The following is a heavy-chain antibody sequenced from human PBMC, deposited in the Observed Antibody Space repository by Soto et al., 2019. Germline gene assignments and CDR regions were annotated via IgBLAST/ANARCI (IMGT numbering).Heavy chain of an antibody. Sequence: QVQLVQSGAEVKKPGSSVKVSCKASGGTFSSYAISWVRQAPGQGLEWMGGIIPIFGTANYAQKFQGRVTINADESTSTAYMELSSLRSEDTAVYYCARKKRDSSGRQPLYYFDYWGQGTLVTVSS. J-gene: IGHJ4*02. CDR3: ARKKRDSSGRQPLYYFDY. V-gene: IGHV1-69*01. CDR2: IIPIFGTA. CDR1: GGTFSSYA. D-gene: IGHD6-19*01.